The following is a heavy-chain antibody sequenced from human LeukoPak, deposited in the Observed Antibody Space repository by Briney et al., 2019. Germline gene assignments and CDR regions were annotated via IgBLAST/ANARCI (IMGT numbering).Heavy chain of an antibody. CDR2: ISGSGGST. CDR3: AKGHSSAWYFFDY. D-gene: IGHD6-19*01. CDR1: GFTFSNYA. J-gene: IGHJ4*02. Sequence: GGSLRLSCAASGFTFSNYAMSWVRQAPGKGLEWVSTISGSGGSTHYADSVKGRFTISRDNSKNTLYLQMNSLRAEDTAVYYCAKGHSSAWYFFDYWGQGTLVTVSS. V-gene: IGHV3-23*01.